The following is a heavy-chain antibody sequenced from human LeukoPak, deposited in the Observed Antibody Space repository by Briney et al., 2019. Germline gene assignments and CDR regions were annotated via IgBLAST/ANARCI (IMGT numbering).Heavy chain of an antibody. J-gene: IGHJ5*02. Sequence: ASVKVSCKASGYTFTSYGISWVRQAPGQGLEWMGWISAYNGNTNYAQKLQGRVTMTTDTSTSTAYMELRSLRSDDTAVYYCARGGIDIVAVPAATGGNWFDPWGQGTLVTVSS. CDR3: ARGGIDIVAVPAATGGNWFDP. CDR2: ISAYNGNT. D-gene: IGHD2-2*01. CDR1: GYTFTSYG. V-gene: IGHV1-18*01.